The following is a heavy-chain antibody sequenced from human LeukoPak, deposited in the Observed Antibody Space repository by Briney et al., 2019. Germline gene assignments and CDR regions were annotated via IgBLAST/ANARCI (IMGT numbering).Heavy chain of an antibody. D-gene: IGHD1-26*01. J-gene: IGHJ5*02. Sequence: GGSLRLSCAASGFTFSDYAMSWVRQAPGKGLEWVSAISGSGGNTDYADSVKGRFTISRDNSKNTLYLQMNSLRAEDTAVYYCAKLFRYSGSYHDPWGQGTLVTVSS. CDR1: GFTFSDYA. V-gene: IGHV3-23*01. CDR3: AKLFRYSGSYHDP. CDR2: ISGSGGNT.